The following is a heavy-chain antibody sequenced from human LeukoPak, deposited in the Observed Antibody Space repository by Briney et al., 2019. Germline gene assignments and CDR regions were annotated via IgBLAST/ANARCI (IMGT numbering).Heavy chain of an antibody. CDR2: IYYSGST. D-gene: IGHD6-13*01. J-gene: IGHJ4*02. CDR3: TAGPWYFDY. Sequence: PGGSLRLSCAASGFTFSSYAMSWVRQAPGKGLEWIGSIYYSGSTYYNPSLNSRVTVSVDTSKNQFSLRLSSVTAADTALYYCTAGPWYFDYWGQGTLVTVSS. V-gene: IGHV4-59*05. CDR1: GFTFSSYA.